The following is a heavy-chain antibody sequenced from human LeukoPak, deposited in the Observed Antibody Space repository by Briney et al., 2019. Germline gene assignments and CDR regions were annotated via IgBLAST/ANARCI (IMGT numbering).Heavy chain of an antibody. CDR2: IIPIFGTA. D-gene: IGHD5-18*01. Sequence: SVKVSCKASRGTFSSYAISWVRQAPGQGLEWMGGIIPIFGTANYAQKFQGRVTITADKSTSTAYMELSSLRSEDTAVYYCARARGYSYGPFDSWGQGTLVTVSS. CDR3: ARARGYSYGPFDS. CDR1: RGTFSSYA. J-gene: IGHJ4*02. V-gene: IGHV1-69*06.